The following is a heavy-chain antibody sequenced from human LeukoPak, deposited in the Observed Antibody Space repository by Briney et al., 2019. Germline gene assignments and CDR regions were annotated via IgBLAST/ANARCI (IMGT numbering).Heavy chain of an antibody. J-gene: IGHJ4*02. CDR1: GFTFSSYA. CDR3: ARIYDFWSGPETYFDY. Sequence: GGSLRLSCAASGFTFSSYAMSWVRQAPGKGLEWVAKIKQDGSEKYYVDSVKGRFTISRDNAKNSLYLQMNSLRAEDTAVYYCARIYDFWSGPETYFDYWGQGTLVTVSS. V-gene: IGHV3-7*01. D-gene: IGHD3-3*01. CDR2: IKQDGSEK.